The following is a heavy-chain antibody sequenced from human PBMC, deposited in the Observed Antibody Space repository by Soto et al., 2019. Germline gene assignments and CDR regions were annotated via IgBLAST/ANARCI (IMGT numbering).Heavy chain of an antibody. CDR2: IYWDDDK. CDR1: GFSLSTNGVG. V-gene: IGHV2-5*02. Sequence: QITLKESGPTLVKPTQTLTLTCTFSGFSLSTNGVGVGWIRQPPGKALEWLALIYWDDDKRYSPSLKSRLTITKDTSKNQVVLTMTNMDPVDTATYYCAPDSPYGSGIPSWFDPWGQGTLVTVSS. D-gene: IGHD3-10*01. CDR3: APDSPYGSGIPSWFDP. J-gene: IGHJ5*02.